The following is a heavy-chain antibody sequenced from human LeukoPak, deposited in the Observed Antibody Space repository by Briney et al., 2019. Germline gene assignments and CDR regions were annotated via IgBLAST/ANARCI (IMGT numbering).Heavy chain of an antibody. CDR1: GYTFTSYA. D-gene: IGHD4-11*01. V-gene: IGHV1-3*01. CDR2: INAGNGNT. Sequence: GASVKVSCKASGYTFTSYAMHWVRQAHGQRLEWMGWINAGNGNTKYSQKFQDRVTITRDTSASTAYMELSRLRSEDTAVYYCARERLQGYFQHWGQGTLGTVSS. J-gene: IGHJ1*01. CDR3: ARERLQGYFQH.